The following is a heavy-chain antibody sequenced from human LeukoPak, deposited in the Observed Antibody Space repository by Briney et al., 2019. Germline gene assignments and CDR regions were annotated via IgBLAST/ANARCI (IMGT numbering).Heavy chain of an antibody. CDR1: GGTFSSYA. V-gene: IGHV1-69*13. Sequence: SVKVSCKASGGTFSSYAISWVRQAPGQGLEWMGGIIPIFGTANYAQKFQGRVTITADESTSTAYMELSSLRSEDTAVYYCARSQGEYYYDSSGYQQPYYYYYMDVWGKGTTVTISS. CDR3: ARSQGEYYYDSSGYQQPYYYYYMDV. D-gene: IGHD3-22*01. CDR2: IIPIFGTA. J-gene: IGHJ6*03.